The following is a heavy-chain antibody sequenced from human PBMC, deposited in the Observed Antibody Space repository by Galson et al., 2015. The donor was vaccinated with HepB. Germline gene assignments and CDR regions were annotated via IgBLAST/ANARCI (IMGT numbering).Heavy chain of an antibody. Sequence: SLRLSCAASGFTFSSYALHWVRQAPGKGLEWVAVISYDGNNKYYTDSVKGRFTISRDNSKNTLYLQMNSLRAEDTAVYYCARDNNGRLLWFGELLFPIDIWGQGTMVTVSS. CDR1: GFTFSSYA. CDR3: ARDNNGRLLWFGELLFPIDI. V-gene: IGHV3-30-3*01. J-gene: IGHJ3*02. CDR2: ISYDGNNK. D-gene: IGHD3-10*01.